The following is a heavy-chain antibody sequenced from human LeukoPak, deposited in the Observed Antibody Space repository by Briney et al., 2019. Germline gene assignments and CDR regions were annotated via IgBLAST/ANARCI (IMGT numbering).Heavy chain of an antibody. CDR3: AREIRFSWFDP. CDR2: INPNSGGT. Sequence: GASVKVSCTASGYTFTGYYMHWVRQAPGQGLEWMGWINPNSGGTNYAQKFQGWVTMTRDSSISTAYMELSRLRSDDTAVYYCAREIRFSWFDPWGQGTLVTVSS. D-gene: IGHD3-10*01. V-gene: IGHV1-2*04. CDR1: GYTFTGYY. J-gene: IGHJ5*02.